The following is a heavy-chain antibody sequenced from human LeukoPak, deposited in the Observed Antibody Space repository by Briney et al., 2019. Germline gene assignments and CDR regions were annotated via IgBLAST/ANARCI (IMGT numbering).Heavy chain of an antibody. CDR3: LLFVDY. J-gene: IGHJ4*02. CDR2: IKEDGSEK. Sequence: GGSLRLSCAASGFMFSSYWMSWVRQAPGKGLEWVADIKEDGSEKSYVDSVKGRFTISRDNSKNTLFLQMNSLRAEDTAVYYCLLFVDYWGQGTLVTVSS. CDR1: GFMFSSYW. D-gene: IGHD2-15*01. V-gene: IGHV3-7*03.